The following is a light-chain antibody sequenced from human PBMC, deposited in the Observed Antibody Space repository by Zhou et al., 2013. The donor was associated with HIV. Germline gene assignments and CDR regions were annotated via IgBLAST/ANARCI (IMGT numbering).Light chain of an antibody. V-gene: IGKV1-5*03. Sequence: DIQMTQSPSTLSASVGDRVTITCRASQSINRWLAWYQQKPGRAPKALIYKASTLESGVPSRFSGGGSGTEFTLTISSLQPDDFATYYCQHYDASSGKFGPGTKVEVK. CDR3: QHYDASSGK. CDR1: QSINRW. CDR2: KAS. J-gene: IGKJ1*01.